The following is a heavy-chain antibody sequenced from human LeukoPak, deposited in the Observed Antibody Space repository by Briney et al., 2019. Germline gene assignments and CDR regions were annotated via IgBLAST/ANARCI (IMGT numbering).Heavy chain of an antibody. CDR3: AKPATDGSGSYPNFDY. J-gene: IGHJ4*02. CDR2: ISGSGGST. D-gene: IGHD3-10*01. CDR1: GFTFSSYA. Sequence: HPGGSLRLSCAASGFTFSSYAMSWVRQAPGKGLEWVSAISGSGGSTYYADSVKGRFTISRDNSKNTLYLQMNSLRAEDTAVYYCAKPATDGSGSYPNFDYWGQGTLVTVSS. V-gene: IGHV3-23*01.